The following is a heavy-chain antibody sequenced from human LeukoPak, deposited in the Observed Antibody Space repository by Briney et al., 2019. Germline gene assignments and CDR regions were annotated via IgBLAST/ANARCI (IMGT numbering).Heavy chain of an antibody. V-gene: IGHV3-7*01. J-gene: IGHJ4*02. Sequence: GGSLRLSCTTSGFTFTDYWMTSVRQAPGKGLEWVANINQDGSKKFYVDSVKGRFTISRDNAKNALYLQMNSLRAEDTGVYFCARGQTLTFWGQGTLVTASS. CDR2: INQDGSKK. CDR3: ARGQTLTF. CDR1: GFTFTDYW.